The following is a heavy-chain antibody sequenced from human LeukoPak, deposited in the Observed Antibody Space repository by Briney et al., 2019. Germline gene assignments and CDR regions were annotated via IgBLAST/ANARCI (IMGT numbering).Heavy chain of an antibody. CDR2: ISAYNGNT. Sequence: GASVKVSCKASGYTFTSYGISWVRQAPGQGLEGMGWISAYNGNTNYAQKLQGRVTMTTDTSTSTAYMELRSLRSDDTAVYYCARRGYSSGWYAFDIWGQGTMVTVSS. D-gene: IGHD6-19*01. CDR3: ARRGYSSGWYAFDI. J-gene: IGHJ3*02. CDR1: GYTFTSYG. V-gene: IGHV1-18*01.